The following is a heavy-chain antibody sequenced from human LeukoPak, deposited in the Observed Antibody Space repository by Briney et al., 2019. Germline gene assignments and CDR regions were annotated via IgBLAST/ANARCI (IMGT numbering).Heavy chain of an antibody. Sequence: KPSETLSLTCAVYGGSFSGYYWSWIRQPPGKGLEWIGEINHSGSTNYNPSLKSRVTISVDTSKNQFSLKLSSVTAADTAVYYCARERYYGSGSYFDPWGQGTLVTVSS. CDR1: GGSFSGYY. J-gene: IGHJ5*02. D-gene: IGHD3-10*01. CDR3: ARERYYGSGSYFDP. V-gene: IGHV4-34*01. CDR2: INHSGST.